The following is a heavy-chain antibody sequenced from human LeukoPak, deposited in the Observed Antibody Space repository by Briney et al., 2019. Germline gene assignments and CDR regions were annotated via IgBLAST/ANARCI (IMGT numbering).Heavy chain of an antibody. Sequence: SLRLSCAAAGFTFSNAWMSWVRQAPGKGLEWVGRIKSKTTGGTTDYAAPVKGRFTITRDDSKNTLYLQMNSLTTEDTAVYYCTTGPDTARLPYYYYYGMDVWGQGGTVTVSS. CDR2: IKSKTTGGTT. V-gene: IGHV3-15*01. J-gene: IGHJ6*02. CDR1: GFTFSNAW. D-gene: IGHD5-18*01. CDR3: TTGPDTARLPYYYYYGMDV.